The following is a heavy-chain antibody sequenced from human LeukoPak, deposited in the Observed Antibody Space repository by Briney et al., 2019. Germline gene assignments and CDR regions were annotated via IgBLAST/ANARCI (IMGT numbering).Heavy chain of an antibody. CDR2: ISGSGGAT. CDR3: ARGGVDYYGSGTYYLMYYFDY. D-gene: IGHD3-10*01. V-gene: IGHV3-23*01. J-gene: IGHJ4*02. Sequence: GGSLRLSCAASGFTFSNYGMSWVRQAPGKGLEWVSGISGSGGATYYADSVKGRFTISRDDPHNTLYLQMNSLRAEDTAVYFCARGGVDYYGSGTYYLMYYFDYWGQGALVTVSS. CDR1: GFTFSNYG.